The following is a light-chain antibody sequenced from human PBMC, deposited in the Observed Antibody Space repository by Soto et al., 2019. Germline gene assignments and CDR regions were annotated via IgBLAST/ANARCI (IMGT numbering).Light chain of an antibody. Sequence: DIQLTQSPSTLPASVGDRVTITCRASQSLSDWLAWYQQIPGTAPKLLIYRASGLEDGVPSRFSGSGSGTEFTLTISSLQPDDFATYYCQQYDTYPLTFGGGTKVEIK. CDR3: QQYDTYPLT. J-gene: IGKJ4*01. CDR1: QSLSDW. CDR2: RAS. V-gene: IGKV1-5*03.